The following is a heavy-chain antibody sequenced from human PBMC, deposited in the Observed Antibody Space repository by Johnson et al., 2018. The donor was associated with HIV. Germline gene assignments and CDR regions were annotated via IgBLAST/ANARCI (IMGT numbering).Heavy chain of an antibody. J-gene: IGHJ3*02. CDR3: AREKPRLVQGVLDAFDI. CDR1: GFTFSSYA. Sequence: QVQLVESGGGVVQPGRSLRLSCAASGFTFSSYAMHWVRQAPGKGLEWVAVISYDGSNKYYADSVKGRFTISRDNSKNTLYLLMNSLRAKDTAVYYCAREKPRLVQGVLDAFDIWGQGTMVTVSS. V-gene: IGHV3-30-3*01. CDR2: ISYDGSNK. D-gene: IGHD3-10*01.